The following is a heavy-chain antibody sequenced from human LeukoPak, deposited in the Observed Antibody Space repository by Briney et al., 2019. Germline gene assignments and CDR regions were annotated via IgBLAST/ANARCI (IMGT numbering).Heavy chain of an antibody. J-gene: IGHJ4*01. V-gene: IGHV4-38-2*02. CDR1: GYSINDGHY. D-gene: IGHD2-21*01. Sequence: PSETLSLTCTVSGYSINDGHYWGWIRQPPGKGLEWIGSIYHSGSTYDSPSLKSRVTMSVDTSKNQFSLKLSSVTVADTAVYYCAKEETYSSIPYCFEYWGHGTLVTVSS. CDR2: IYHSGST. CDR3: AKEETYSSIPYCFEY.